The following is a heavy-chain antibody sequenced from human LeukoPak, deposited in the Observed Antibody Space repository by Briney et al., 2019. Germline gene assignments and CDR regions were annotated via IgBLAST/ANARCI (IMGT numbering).Heavy chain of an antibody. V-gene: IGHV3-21*01. CDR3: ARVIDRYCSGGSCTAFDI. D-gene: IGHD2-15*01. CDR2: ISISSIYI. J-gene: IGHJ3*02. Sequence: PGGSLRLSCVASGFTFSSYSLNWVRQAPGKGLEWVSSISISSIYIYYADSVKGRFTISRDNAKNSLYLQMNSLRAEDTAVYYCARVIDRYCSGGSCTAFDIWGQGTMVTVSS. CDR1: GFTFSSYS.